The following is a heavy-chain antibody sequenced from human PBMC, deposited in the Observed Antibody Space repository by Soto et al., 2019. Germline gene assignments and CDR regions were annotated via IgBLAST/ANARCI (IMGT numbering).Heavy chain of an antibody. CDR2: IIPILGIA. Sequence: QVQLVQSGAEVKKPGSSVKVSCKASGGTFSSYTISWVRQAPGQGLEWMGRIIPILGIANYAQKFQGRVTITADKTKSTAYMELISMRSEDTAVYYCARGGIGSGYETADDWGQRTLVTVNS. J-gene: IGHJ4*02. CDR3: ARGGIGSGYETADD. V-gene: IGHV1-69*02. D-gene: IGHD3-22*01. CDR1: GGTFSSYT.